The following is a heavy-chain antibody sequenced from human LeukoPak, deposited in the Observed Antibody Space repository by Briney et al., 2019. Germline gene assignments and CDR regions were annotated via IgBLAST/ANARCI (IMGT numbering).Heavy chain of an antibody. D-gene: IGHD5-24*01. V-gene: IGHV4-59*01. CDR3: ARGHGYNLT. CDR1: GVSIRGVI. J-gene: IGHJ5*02. Sequence: SETLSLTCAVSGVSIRGVIRSWVRQPPGKGVEGVACFSYSGTTNHHPSLERRVTLSADTSKHHLSLTLSSVTAADTAVYDCARGHGYNLTWGQGTLVTVSS. CDR2: FSYSGTT.